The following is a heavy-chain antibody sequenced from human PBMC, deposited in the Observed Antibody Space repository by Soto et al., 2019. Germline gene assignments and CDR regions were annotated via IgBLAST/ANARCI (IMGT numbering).Heavy chain of an antibody. CDR1: GYTFASYG. CDR2: INPYNGNT. Sequence: ASVKVSCKASGYTFASYGISWVRQAPGQGLEWMAWINPYNGNTKYAEKFLGRVTVTTDTSTATAYMEVRSLTSDDAAVFYCARVGVGLAAPRVWPYWGQGTPVTVSS. V-gene: IGHV1-18*01. CDR3: ARVGVGLAAPRVWPY. J-gene: IGHJ4*02. D-gene: IGHD6-13*01.